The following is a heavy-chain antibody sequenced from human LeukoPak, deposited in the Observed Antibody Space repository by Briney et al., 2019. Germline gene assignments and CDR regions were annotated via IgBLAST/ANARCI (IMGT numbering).Heavy chain of an antibody. V-gene: IGHV3-23*01. CDR3: VKAYSSSTDAFDV. CDR2: ISGSGGST. J-gene: IGHJ3*01. Sequence: GGSLRLSCAASGFAFSSYAMSWVRQAPGKGLEWVSAISGSGGSTYYADSVKGRFTISRDNSKNTLYLQMNSLRAEDTAVYYCVKAYSSSTDAFDVWGQGTMVTVSS. D-gene: IGHD6-6*01. CDR1: GFAFSSYA.